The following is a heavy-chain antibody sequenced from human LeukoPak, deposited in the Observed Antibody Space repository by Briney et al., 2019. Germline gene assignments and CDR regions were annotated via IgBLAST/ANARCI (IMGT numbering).Heavy chain of an antibody. CDR1: GYTFTSYD. V-gene: IGHV1-8*01. D-gene: IGHD3-3*01. J-gene: IGHJ6*02. Sequence: WASVKVSCKASGYTFTSYDINWVRQATGQGLEWMGWMNPNSGNTGYAQKFQDRVTMTRNTSISTAYMELSSLRSEDTAVYYCARGRMTYYDFWSGYYRNYYGMDVWGQGTTVTVSS. CDR3: ARGRMTYYDFWSGYYRNYYGMDV. CDR2: MNPNSGNT.